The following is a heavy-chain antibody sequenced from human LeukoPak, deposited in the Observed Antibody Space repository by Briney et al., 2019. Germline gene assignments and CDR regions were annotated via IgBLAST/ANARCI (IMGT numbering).Heavy chain of an antibody. CDR1: GGSFSGYY. J-gene: IGHJ3*02. D-gene: IGHD2-15*01. V-gene: IGHV4-4*07. CDR3: AREPPRRNIVVVVAATVEAFDI. CDR2: IYTSGST. Sequence: PSETLSLTCAVYGGSFSGYYWSWIRQPAGKGLEWIGRIYTSGSTNYNPSLKSRVTMSVDTSKNQFSLKLSSVTAADTAVYYCAREPPRRNIVVVVAATVEAFDIWGQGTMVTVSS.